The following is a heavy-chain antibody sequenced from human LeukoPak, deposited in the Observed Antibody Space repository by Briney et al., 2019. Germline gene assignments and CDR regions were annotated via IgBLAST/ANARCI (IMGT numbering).Heavy chain of an antibody. V-gene: IGHV1-18*01. CDR3: AKLVTIFGVVTDYYFDY. Sequence: ASVKVSXKASGGTFSSYAISWVRQAPGQGLEWMGWISAYNGNTNYAQKLQGRVTMTTDTSTSTAYMELRSLRSDDTAVYYCAKLVTIFGVVTDYYFDYWGQGTLVTVSS. J-gene: IGHJ4*02. D-gene: IGHD3-3*01. CDR1: GGTFSSYA. CDR2: ISAYNGNT.